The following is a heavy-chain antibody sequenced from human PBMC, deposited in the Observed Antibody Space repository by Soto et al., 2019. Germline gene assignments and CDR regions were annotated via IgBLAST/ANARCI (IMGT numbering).Heavy chain of an antibody. V-gene: IGHV3-53*04. CDR1: GFTVSSNY. Sequence: GGSLRLSCAASGFTVSSNYMSWVRQAPGKGLEWVSVIYSGGSTYYADSVKGRFTISRHNSKNTLYLQMNSLRAEDTAVYYCARGNRDRRYYYYYMDVWGKGTTVTVSS. CDR2: IYSGGST. D-gene: IGHD1-1*01. CDR3: ARGNRDRRYYYYYMDV. J-gene: IGHJ6*03.